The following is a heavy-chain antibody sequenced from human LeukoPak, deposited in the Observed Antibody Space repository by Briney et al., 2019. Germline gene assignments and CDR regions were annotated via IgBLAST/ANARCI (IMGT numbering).Heavy chain of an antibody. CDR2: IGTAGDT. CDR1: GFTFSSYD. Sequence: GGSLRLSCAASGFTFSSYDMHWVRQATGKGLEWVSAIGTAGDTYYPGSVKGRFTISRENAKNSLYLQMNSLRAGDTAVYYCARALSSGWYVFDYWGQGTLVTVSS. V-gene: IGHV3-13*04. J-gene: IGHJ4*02. D-gene: IGHD6-19*01. CDR3: ARALSSGWYVFDY.